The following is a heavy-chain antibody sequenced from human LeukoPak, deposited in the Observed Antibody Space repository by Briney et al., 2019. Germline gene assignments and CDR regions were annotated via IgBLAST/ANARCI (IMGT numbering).Heavy chain of an antibody. D-gene: IGHD6-19*01. Sequence: SETLSLTCTVSGYSISSGYYWGWIRQPPGKGLEWIGSIYHSGSTYYNPSLKSRVTISVDTSKNQLSLKLSPVTAAATAVYYCARENEPLSQWLVPGGGDYWGQGTLVTVSS. V-gene: IGHV4-38-2*02. J-gene: IGHJ4*02. CDR2: IYHSGST. CDR1: GYSISSGYY. CDR3: ARENEPLSQWLVPGGGDY.